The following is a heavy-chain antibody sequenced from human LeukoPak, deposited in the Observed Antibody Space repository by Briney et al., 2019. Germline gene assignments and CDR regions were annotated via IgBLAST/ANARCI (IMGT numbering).Heavy chain of an antibody. D-gene: IGHD2-15*01. Sequence: GGSLRLSCAASGFTFSSYAMSWVRQAPGKGLEWVSHGGSGGSKYYADSVKGRFTISRDNSKNTLYLQMNSLRAEDTAVYYCAKPRTPRYCSGGSCYSVFDYWGQGTLVTVSS. CDR3: AKPRTPRYCSGGSCYSVFDY. V-gene: IGHV3-23*01. J-gene: IGHJ4*02. CDR2: GGSGGSK. CDR1: GFTFSSYA.